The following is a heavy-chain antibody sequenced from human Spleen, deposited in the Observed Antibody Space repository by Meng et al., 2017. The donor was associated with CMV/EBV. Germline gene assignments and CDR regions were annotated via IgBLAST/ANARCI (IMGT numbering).Heavy chain of an antibody. CDR3: ARDSDVVPLFDP. Sequence: QGPRPGPVQPFQPRPLPCLFSGGSTGRSSYYWGWIRQPPGKGLEWIGSIYYSGSTNYNPSLKSRVTISVDTSKNQFSLKLSSVTAADTAVYYCARDSDVVPLFDPWGQGTLVTVSS. CDR1: GGSTGRSSYY. V-gene: IGHV4-39*07. CDR2: IYYSGST. D-gene: IGHD2-2*01. J-gene: IGHJ5*02.